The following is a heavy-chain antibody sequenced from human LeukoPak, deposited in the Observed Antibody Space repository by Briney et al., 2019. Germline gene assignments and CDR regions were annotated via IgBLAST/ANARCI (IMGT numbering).Heavy chain of an antibody. V-gene: IGHV3-74*01. Sequence: GGSLRLSCAASGFTLSRYWMHWVRQSPGKGLMWVSSFSVDGSDTIYADSVRGRFTFSRDDAKNTVYLQMHSLGAEDTAVYYCAKDLGYAFDIWGQGTMVTVSS. CDR3: AKDLGYAFDI. CDR2: FSVDGSDT. J-gene: IGHJ3*02. CDR1: GFTLSRYW. D-gene: IGHD7-27*01.